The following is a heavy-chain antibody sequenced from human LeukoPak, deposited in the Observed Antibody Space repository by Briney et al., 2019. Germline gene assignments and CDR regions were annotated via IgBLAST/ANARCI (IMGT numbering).Heavy chain of an antibody. D-gene: IGHD6-6*01. Sequence: SETLSLTCAVSGGSISSGGYSWSWIRQPPGKGLEWIGYIYHSGSTYYNPSLKSRVTISVDTSKNQFSLKLSSVTAADTAVYYCVLAARIDYWGQGTLVTVSS. CDR3: VLAARIDY. V-gene: IGHV4-30-2*01. CDR1: GGSISSGGYS. CDR2: IYHSGST. J-gene: IGHJ4*02.